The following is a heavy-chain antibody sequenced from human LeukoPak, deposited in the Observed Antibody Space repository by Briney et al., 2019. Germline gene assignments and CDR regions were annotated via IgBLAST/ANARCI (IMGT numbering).Heavy chain of an antibody. J-gene: IGHJ4*02. CDR1: GGSISSYY. Sequence: PSETLSLTCTVSGGSISSYYWSWIRQPPGKGLEWIGYIYYSGSTKYSPSLKSRVTISVDTSKNQFSLKLSSVTAADTAVYYCARAKCSSTSCEGYFDYWGQGTLVTVSS. D-gene: IGHD2-2*01. CDR2: IYYSGST. V-gene: IGHV4-59*01. CDR3: ARAKCSSTSCEGYFDY.